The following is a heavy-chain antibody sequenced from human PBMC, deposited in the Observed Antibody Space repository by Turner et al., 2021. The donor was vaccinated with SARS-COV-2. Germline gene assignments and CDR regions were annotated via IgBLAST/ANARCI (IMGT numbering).Heavy chain of an antibody. CDR2: LSGSGDST. J-gene: IGHJ2*01. D-gene: IGHD1-26*01. Sequence: EVQLLESGGGLVQPGGSLRLSCAASGFTFSNYAMSWVRQAPGKGLGWVSFLSGSGDSTYHADSVKGRFTISRDNSKNTLYLQMSSLRAEDTAVYYCAKVGGWELRRKWFFDLWGRGTLVSVSS. CDR3: AKVGGWELRRKWFFDL. V-gene: IGHV3-23*01. CDR1: GFTFSNYA.